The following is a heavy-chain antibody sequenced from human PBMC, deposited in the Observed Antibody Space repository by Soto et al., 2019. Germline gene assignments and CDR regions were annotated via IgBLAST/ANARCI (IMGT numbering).Heavy chain of an antibody. V-gene: IGHV1-46*01. CDR1: GYTFTSYG. CDR2: INPSGGST. D-gene: IGHD3-10*01. J-gene: IGHJ6*01. Sequence: GSSVKVSCKASGYTFTSYGISWVRQAPGQGLEWMGWINPSGGSTSYAQKFQGRVTMTRDTSTSTVYMELSSLRSEDTAVYYCARGYGSGSYSDGTYYYYYGMDVWGQGTTVTVSS. CDR3: ARGYGSGSYSDGTYYYYYGMDV.